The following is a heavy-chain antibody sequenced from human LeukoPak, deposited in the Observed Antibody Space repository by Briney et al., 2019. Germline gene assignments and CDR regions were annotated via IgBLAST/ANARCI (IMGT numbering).Heavy chain of an antibody. CDR1: GFTFSSYS. CDR2: ISSSSSYI. J-gene: IGHJ4*02. V-gene: IGHV3-21*01. D-gene: IGHD6-19*01. Sequence: GGSLRLSCAASGFTFSSYSMNWVRQAPGKGLEWVSSISSSSSYIYYADSVKGRFTISRDDAKNSLYLQMNSLRAEDTAVYYCARAIAVAGTDYWGQGTLVTVSS. CDR3: ARAIAVAGTDY.